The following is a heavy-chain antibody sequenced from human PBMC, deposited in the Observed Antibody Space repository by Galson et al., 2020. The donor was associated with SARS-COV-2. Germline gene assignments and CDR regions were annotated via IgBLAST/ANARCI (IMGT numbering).Heavy chain of an antibody. J-gene: IGHJ5*02. CDR1: GFTFSSYG. Sequence: QLGESLKISCAASGFTFSSYGMHWVRQAPGKGLEWVAVIWYDGSNKYYADSVKGRFTISRDNSKNTLYLQMNSLRAEDTAVYYCAKDLRLGEHNWFDPWGQGTLVTVSS. CDR3: AKDLRLGEHNWFDP. CDR2: IWYDGSNK. D-gene: IGHD3-16*01. V-gene: IGHV3-33*06.